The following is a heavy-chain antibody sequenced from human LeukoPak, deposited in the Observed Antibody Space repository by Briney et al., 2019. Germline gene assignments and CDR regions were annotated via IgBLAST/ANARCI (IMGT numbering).Heavy chain of an antibody. D-gene: IGHD3-22*01. J-gene: IGHJ4*02. V-gene: IGHV1-8*02. Sequence: ASVKVSCKASGYTFTGYYMHWVRQAPGQGLEWMGWMNPNSGNTGYAQKFQGRVTMTRNTSISTAYMELSSLRSEDTAVYYCARATYDSSGYYTDIFDYWGQGTLVTVSS. CDR3: ARATYDSSGYYTDIFDY. CDR2: MNPNSGNT. CDR1: GYTFTGYY.